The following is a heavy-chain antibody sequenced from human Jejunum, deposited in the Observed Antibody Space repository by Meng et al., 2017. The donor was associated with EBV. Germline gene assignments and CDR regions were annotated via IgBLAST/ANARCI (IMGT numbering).Heavy chain of an antibody. CDR3: VRDSSFNVH. J-gene: IGHJ4*02. CDR1: GFTLSIYS. Sequence: DVYLVEAGGGLVHTGGSLSLSCAAFGFTLSIYSMNWVRQAPGKGLEWVSYISSGSSFIYYADSVKGRFTISRDDAKNSLSLQMNTLGADDTAVYYCVRDSSFNVHWGQGTLVTVSS. CDR2: ISSGSSFI. D-gene: IGHD3-16*02. V-gene: IGHV3-21*01.